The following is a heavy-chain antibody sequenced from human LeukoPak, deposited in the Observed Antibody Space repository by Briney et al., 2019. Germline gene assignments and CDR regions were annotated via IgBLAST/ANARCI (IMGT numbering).Heavy chain of an antibody. J-gene: IGHJ4*02. D-gene: IGHD7-27*01. Sequence: GGSLRLSCAASGFTFSDSTIHWVRQASGKGLEWVGRIRSKANSYATGYAASVKGRFTISRDDSKNTAYLQVNSLKTEDTALYYCTRSNNWGSGDWGQGILVTVSS. V-gene: IGHV3-73*01. CDR2: IRSKANSYAT. CDR1: GFTFSDST. CDR3: TRSNNWGSGD.